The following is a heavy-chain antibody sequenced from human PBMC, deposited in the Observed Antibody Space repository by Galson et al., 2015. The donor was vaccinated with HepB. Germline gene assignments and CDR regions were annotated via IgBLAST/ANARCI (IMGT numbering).Heavy chain of an antibody. CDR2: IWYDGSNK. J-gene: IGHJ4*02. CDR1: GFTFSDYG. D-gene: IGHD4-17*01. Sequence: SLRLSCAASGFTFSDYGMHWVRQAPGKGLEWVALIWYDGSNKDYADSVKGRFTISRDNSENTLYLQMNSLRAEDTAVYYCARDDKRDGDYLDYWGQGTLVIVSS. V-gene: IGHV3-33*01. CDR3: ARDDKRDGDYLDY.